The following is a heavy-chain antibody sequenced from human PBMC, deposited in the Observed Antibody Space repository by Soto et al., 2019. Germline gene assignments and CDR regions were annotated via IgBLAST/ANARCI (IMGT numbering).Heavy chain of an antibody. V-gene: IGHV4-30-2*06. Sequence: SETLSLTCTVSGGSISSGNYSWSWIRQSPGKGLEWIGHIYNSGTTYYNPSLKSRVTISEDRSKNQFSLKLSSVTAADTAVYYCARGYTSSWYWWFDPWGQGTLVTVS. CDR2: IYNSGTT. CDR3: ARGYTSSWYWWFDP. D-gene: IGHD6-13*01. J-gene: IGHJ5*02. CDR1: GGSISSGNYS.